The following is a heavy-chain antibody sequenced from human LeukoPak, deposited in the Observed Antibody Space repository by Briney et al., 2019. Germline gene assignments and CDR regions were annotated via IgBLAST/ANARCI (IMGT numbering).Heavy chain of an antibody. CDR1: GDSVSSNSAA. D-gene: IGHD6-19*01. CDR3: ARLSQWLDFPWFDP. CDR2: TYYRSKWYN. J-gene: IGHJ5*02. Sequence: SQTLSLTCAISGDSVSSNSAAWNWNRQSPSRGLEWLGRTYYRSKWYNDYAVSVKSRITINPDTSKNQFSLQLNSVTPEDTAVYYCARLSQWLDFPWFDPWGQGTLVTVYS. V-gene: IGHV6-1*01.